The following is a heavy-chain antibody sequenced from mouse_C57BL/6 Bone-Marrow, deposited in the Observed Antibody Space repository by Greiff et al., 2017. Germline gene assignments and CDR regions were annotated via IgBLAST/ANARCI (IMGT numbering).Heavy chain of an antibody. Sequence: EVKLLESGPGLVKPSQSLSLTCSVTGYSITSGYYWNWIRQFPGNKLEWMGYISYDGSNNYNPSLKNRTSITRDTSKNQFFLKLNSVTTEDTATYYGARRGDSSGYTRWFYWGQGTLVTVSA. V-gene: IGHV3-6*01. J-gene: IGHJ3*01. CDR3: ARRGDSSGYTRWFY. CDR1: GYSITSGYY. D-gene: IGHD3-2*02. CDR2: ISYDGSN.